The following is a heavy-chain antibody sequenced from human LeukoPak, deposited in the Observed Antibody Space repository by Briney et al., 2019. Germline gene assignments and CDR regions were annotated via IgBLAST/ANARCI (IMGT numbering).Heavy chain of an antibody. CDR2: IYTSGST. D-gene: IGHD3-22*01. V-gene: IGHV4-61*02. CDR1: GGSISSSSYY. CDR3: ARGASYYDSSGSIDY. J-gene: IGHJ4*02. Sequence: SETLSLTCTVSGGSISSSSYYWSWIRQPAGKGLEWIGRIYTSGSTNYNPSLKSRVTISVDTSKNQFSLKLSSVTAADTAVYYCARGASYYDSSGSIDYWGQGTLVTVSS.